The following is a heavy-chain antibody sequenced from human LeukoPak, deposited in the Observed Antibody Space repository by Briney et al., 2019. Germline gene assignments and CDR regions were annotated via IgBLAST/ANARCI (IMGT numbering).Heavy chain of an antibody. CDR1: GYSFTTYW. Sequence: GESLKISCKGSGYSFTTYWIAWVRQMPGKGLEWMGIIYPGDSDTRYSPSFQGQVTISADKSISTAYLQWSSLKASDIAMYYCARQQWLVSDPWGQGTLVTVSS. CDR2: IYPGDSDT. V-gene: IGHV5-51*01. CDR3: ARQQWLVSDP. J-gene: IGHJ5*02. D-gene: IGHD6-19*01.